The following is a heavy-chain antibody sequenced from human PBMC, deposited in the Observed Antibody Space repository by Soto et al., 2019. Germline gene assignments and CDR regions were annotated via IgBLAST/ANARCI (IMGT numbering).Heavy chain of an antibody. D-gene: IGHD3-22*01. J-gene: IGHJ6*02. Sequence: QVQLVQSGAEVKKPGSSVKVSCKASGGTFSSYAISWVRQAPGQGLEWMGGIIPIFGTANYAQKFQGRVTITADESTSPAYMELSSLRSEDTAVYYCATLPLPYYYDSSPNGMDVWGQGTTVTVSS. V-gene: IGHV1-69*01. CDR2: IIPIFGTA. CDR3: ATLPLPYYYDSSPNGMDV. CDR1: GGTFSSYA.